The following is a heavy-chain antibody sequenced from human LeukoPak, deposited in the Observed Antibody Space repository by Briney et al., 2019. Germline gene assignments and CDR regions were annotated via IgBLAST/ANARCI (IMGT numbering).Heavy chain of an antibody. V-gene: IGHV1-8*01. CDR3: ARNPTYYDFWSGYYIGYYYYGMDV. CDR2: MNPNSGNT. Sequence: GASVKVSCKASGYTFTSYDINWVRQATGQGLEWMGWMNPNSGNTGYAQKSQGRVTMTRNTSISTAYMELSSLRSEDTAVYYCARNPTYYDFWSGYYIGYYYYGMDVWGQGTTVTVSS. J-gene: IGHJ6*02. D-gene: IGHD3-3*01. CDR1: GYTFTSYD.